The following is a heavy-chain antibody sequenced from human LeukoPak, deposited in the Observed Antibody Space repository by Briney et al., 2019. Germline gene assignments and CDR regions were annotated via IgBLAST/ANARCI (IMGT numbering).Heavy chain of an antibody. Sequence: GASVKVSCKASGYTFTGYYMHWVRQAPGQGLEWMGWISTYNGNTNYAQKLQGRVTMTTHTSTTTAYMELRSVRSDDTAVYYCARDGRCSGGSCYSEAFDIWGQGTMVTVSS. J-gene: IGHJ3*02. CDR1: GYTFTGYY. CDR3: ARDGRCSGGSCYSEAFDI. V-gene: IGHV1-18*04. D-gene: IGHD2-15*01. CDR2: ISTYNGNT.